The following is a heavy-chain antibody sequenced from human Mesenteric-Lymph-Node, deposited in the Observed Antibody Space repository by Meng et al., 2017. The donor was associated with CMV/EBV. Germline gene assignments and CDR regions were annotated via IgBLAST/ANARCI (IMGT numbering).Heavy chain of an antibody. CDR2: IYSGGTI. D-gene: IGHD2-21*02. Sequence: GGSLRLSCAASGFTVSSNYMTWVRQAPGKGLEWVSIIYSGGTIYYADSVKGRFTISRDNSKNTLSLEMNGLRAEDTAVYYCARAVGDSWMPFYFDSWGQGTLVTVSS. J-gene: IGHJ4*02. CDR3: ARAVGDSWMPFYFDS. CDR1: GFTVSSNY. V-gene: IGHV3-53*01.